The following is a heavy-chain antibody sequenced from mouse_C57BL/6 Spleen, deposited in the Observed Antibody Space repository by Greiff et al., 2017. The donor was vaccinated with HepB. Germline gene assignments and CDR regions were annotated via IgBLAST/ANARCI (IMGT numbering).Heavy chain of an antibody. J-gene: IGHJ3*01. CDR2: INPNNGGT. CDR1: GYTFTDYN. D-gene: IGHD3-2*02. CDR3: ARLGPRQLRQGRGAWFAY. Sequence: EVQLQQSGPELVKPGASVKIPCKASGYTFTDYNMDWVKQSHGKSLEWIGDINPNNGGTIYNQKFKGKATLTVDKSSSTAYMELRSLTSEDTAVYYCARLGPRQLRQGRGAWFAYWGQGTLVTVSA. V-gene: IGHV1-18*01.